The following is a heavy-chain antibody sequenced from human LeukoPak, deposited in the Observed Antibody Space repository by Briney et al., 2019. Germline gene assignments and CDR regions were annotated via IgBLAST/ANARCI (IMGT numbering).Heavy chain of an antibody. V-gene: IGHV1-2*04. Sequence: ASVKVSCKASGYTFTGYYMHWVRQAPGQGLEWMGWINPNSGGTNYAQKFQGWVTMTRDTSISTAYMELNRLRSDDTAVYYCAAGAIAVAGLDYWGQGTLVTVSS. D-gene: IGHD6-19*01. CDR2: INPNSGGT. CDR3: AAGAIAVAGLDY. CDR1: GYTFTGYY. J-gene: IGHJ4*02.